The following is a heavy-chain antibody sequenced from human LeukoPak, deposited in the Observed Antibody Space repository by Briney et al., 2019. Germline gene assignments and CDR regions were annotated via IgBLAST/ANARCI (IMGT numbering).Heavy chain of an antibody. D-gene: IGHD3-3*01. Sequence: PSVTLSLTCTVSGGSITGYYWTWIRQPPGKGLEWIGYISDSGSTNYNPSLKSRVTMSVDSSNTEFSLRLNSVTAADTAVYYCARVFRGAETSNWFDPWGQGTLVTVSS. CDR1: GGSITGYY. CDR3: ARVFRGAETSNWFDP. CDR2: ISDSGST. V-gene: IGHV4-59*01. J-gene: IGHJ5*02.